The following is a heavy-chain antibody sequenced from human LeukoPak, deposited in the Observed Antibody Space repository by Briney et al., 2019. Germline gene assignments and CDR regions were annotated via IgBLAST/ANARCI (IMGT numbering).Heavy chain of an antibody. CDR1: GGSFSGYY. V-gene: IGHV4-34*01. J-gene: IGHJ6*03. D-gene: IGHD3-10*01. CDR2: INHSGST. Sequence: SETLSLTCAVYGGSFSGYYWSWIRQPPGKGLEWIGEINHSGSTNYNPSLKSRVTISVDTSKNQFSLKLSSVTAADTAVYYCTRGTGSESSYNVLYYYYYYMDVGGKGTTLTVSS. CDR3: TRGTGSESSYNVLYYYYYYMDV.